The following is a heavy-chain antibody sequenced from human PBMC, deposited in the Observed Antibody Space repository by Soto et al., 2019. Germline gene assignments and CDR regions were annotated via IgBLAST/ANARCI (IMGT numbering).Heavy chain of an antibody. J-gene: IGHJ3*02. CDR3: ARAGRAVHCGGDCYSRDAFDI. V-gene: IGHV1-2*04. D-gene: IGHD2-21*02. CDR1: GYTFTGYY. CDR2: INPNSGGT. Sequence: ASVKVSCKASGYTFTGYYMHWVRQAPGQGLEWMGWINPNSGGTNYAQKFQGWVTMTRDTSISTAYMELSRLRSDDTAVYYCARAGRAVHCGGDCYSRDAFDIWGQGTMVTVSS.